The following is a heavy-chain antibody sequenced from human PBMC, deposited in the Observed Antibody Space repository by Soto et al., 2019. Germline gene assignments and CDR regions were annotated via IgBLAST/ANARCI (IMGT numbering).Heavy chain of an antibody. CDR2: IYYSGST. V-gene: IGHV4-39*07. Sequence: SETLSLTCTVSGGSISSSSYYWGWIRQPPGKGLEWIGSIYYSGSTYYNPSLKIRVTISVDTSKNQFSLKLSSVTAADTAVYYCARDRRAGYYDSSGYFDYWGQGTLVTVSS. D-gene: IGHD3-22*01. CDR1: GGSISSSSYY. CDR3: ARDRRAGYYDSSGYFDY. J-gene: IGHJ4*02.